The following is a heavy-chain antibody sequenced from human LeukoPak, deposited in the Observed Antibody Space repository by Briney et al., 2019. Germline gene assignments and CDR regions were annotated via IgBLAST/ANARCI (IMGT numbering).Heavy chain of an antibody. J-gene: IGHJ6*02. D-gene: IGHD2-2*02. CDR2: INPNTGGR. CDR1: GYTFTDHY. CDR3: ARIQAVGVPAAIDAYYSYGMDV. V-gene: IGHV1-2*02. Sequence: ASVKVSCKASGYTFTDHYIHWVRQAPGQGFEWMGWINPNTGGRDYAQRFQDRIAISTYTSISTVYMELSSLSSDDTALYYCARIQAVGVPAAIDAYYSYGMDVWGQGTAVTVSS.